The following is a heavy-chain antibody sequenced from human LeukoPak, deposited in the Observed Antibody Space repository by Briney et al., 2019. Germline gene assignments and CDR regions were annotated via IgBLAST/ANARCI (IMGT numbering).Heavy chain of an antibody. Sequence: GGSLRLSCSASGFTFSSYAMHWVRQAPEEELEYISGVTSDGGTTYHADSVKGRFTISRDNSKNTLYLQMSSLRVEDTAVYYCVKVSSTVGATYFDYWGQGTLVTVSS. CDR1: GFTFSSYA. J-gene: IGHJ4*02. D-gene: IGHD1-26*01. CDR3: VKVSSTVGATYFDY. CDR2: VTSDGGTT. V-gene: IGHV3-64D*06.